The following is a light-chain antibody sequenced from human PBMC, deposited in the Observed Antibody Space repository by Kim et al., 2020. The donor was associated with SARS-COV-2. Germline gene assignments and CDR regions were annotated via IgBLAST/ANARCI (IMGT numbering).Light chain of an antibody. CDR2: SDH. CDR3: ASWDDNLDGYV. CDR1: SANIGGNI. V-gene: IGLV1-44*01. J-gene: IGLJ1*01. Sequence: RVTISCSGSSANIGGNIVTWYQQLPGTAPKVVIHSDHQRPSGVPDRISGSKSGTSASLTISGLRSEDEADYYCASWDDNLDGYVFGAGTKVTVL.